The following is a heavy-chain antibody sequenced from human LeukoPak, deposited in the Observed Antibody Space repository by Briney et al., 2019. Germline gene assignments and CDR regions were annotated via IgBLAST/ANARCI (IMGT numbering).Heavy chain of an antibody. D-gene: IGHD4-23*01. CDR3: AGDYSGNVMDAFDI. J-gene: IGHJ3*02. CDR1: GYSISSGYY. V-gene: IGHV4-38-2*02. Sequence: SETPSLTCTVSGYSISSGYYWGWIRQPPGKGLEWIGSIYHSGSTYYNPSLKSRVTISVDTSKNQFSLKLNSVTAADTAVYYCAGDYSGNVMDAFDIWGQGTMVTVSS. CDR2: IYHSGST.